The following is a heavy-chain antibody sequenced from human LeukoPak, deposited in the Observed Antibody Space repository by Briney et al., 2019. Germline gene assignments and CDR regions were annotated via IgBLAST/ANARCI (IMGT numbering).Heavy chain of an antibody. CDR2: ISAYNGNT. CDR3: ARGARDGYNNGPTGY. CDR1: GGTFSSYA. J-gene: IGHJ4*02. Sequence: ASVKVSCKASGGTFSSYAISWVRQAPGQGLEWMGWISAYNGNTNYAQKLQGRVTMTTDTSTSTAYMELRSLRSDDTAVYYCARGARDGYNNGPTGYWGQGTLVTVSS. V-gene: IGHV1-18*01. D-gene: IGHD5-24*01.